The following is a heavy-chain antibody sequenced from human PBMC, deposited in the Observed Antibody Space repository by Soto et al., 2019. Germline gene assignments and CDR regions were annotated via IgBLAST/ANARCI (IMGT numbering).Heavy chain of an antibody. CDR3: ARGKQPGATTGRCMYYGTDV. CDR1: GGSFSGYY. V-gene: IGHV4-34*01. Sequence: PSETLSLTCAVYGGSFSGYYWSWIRQPPGKGLEWIGEINHSGSTNYNPSLKSRVTISVDTSKNQFSLKLSSVTAADTAVYYCARGKQPGATTGRCMYYGTDVWGQGPTITVS. D-gene: IGHD1-26*01. J-gene: IGHJ6*02. CDR2: INHSGST.